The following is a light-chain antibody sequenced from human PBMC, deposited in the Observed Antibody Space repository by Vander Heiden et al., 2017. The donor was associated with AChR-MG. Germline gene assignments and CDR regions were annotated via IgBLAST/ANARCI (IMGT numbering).Light chain of an antibody. CDR1: NIGSKS. J-gene: IGLJ1*01. CDR2: YDS. Sequence: SYVLTQPPSVSVAPGKTARITCGGNNIGSKSVHWYQQKPGQAPVLVIYYDSDRPSGIPERFSGSNSGNTATLTISRGEAGDEADYYCQVWDSSSDPFYVFGTGTKVTVL. V-gene: IGLV3-21*04. CDR3: QVWDSSSDPFYV.